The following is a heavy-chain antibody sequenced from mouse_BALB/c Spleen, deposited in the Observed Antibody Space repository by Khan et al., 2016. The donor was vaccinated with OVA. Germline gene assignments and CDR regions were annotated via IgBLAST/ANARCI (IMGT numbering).Heavy chain of an antibody. CDR1: GFSLTSYG. D-gene: IGHD2-3*01. V-gene: IGHV2-6*02. CDR3: ARWFDGYSSLYAMDY. J-gene: IGHJ4*01. CDR2: IWSDGST. Sequence: VQLKESGPGLVAPSQSLSITCTVSGFSLTSYGVHWVRQPPGKGLVWLVVIWSDGSTNYNSVLKSRLSISKDNSKSQVFLKMNSLQTDDTAIYYCARWFDGYSSLYAMDYWGQGTSVTVSS.